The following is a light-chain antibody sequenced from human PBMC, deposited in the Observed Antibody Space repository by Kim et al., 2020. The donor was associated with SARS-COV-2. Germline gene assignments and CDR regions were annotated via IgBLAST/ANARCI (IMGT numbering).Light chain of an antibody. V-gene: IGLV1-40*01. Sequence: QRVTISCTGRSSNIVAGYYVHWYQQFPGTAPRLLIYGNNNRPSGVPDRFSGSQSGTSASLAITGLQAEDEADYYCQSYDSSLSGWVFGGGTQLTVL. J-gene: IGLJ3*02. CDR2: GNN. CDR3: QSYDSSLSGWV. CDR1: SSNIVAGYY.